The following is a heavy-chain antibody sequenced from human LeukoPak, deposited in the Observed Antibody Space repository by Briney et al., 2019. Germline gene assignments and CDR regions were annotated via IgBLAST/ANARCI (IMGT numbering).Heavy chain of an antibody. CDR1: GFTFSTYA. CDR3: AKGGEMATIEESDY. Sequence: VGFLRLACAASGFTFSTYAMHWVRQAPGRGLEWVTVIGYDGSFKYYADSVKGRFTISRDNSKNTVDLQMHSLRDEDTAVYYCAKGGEMATIEESDYWGQGTLVTVSS. J-gene: IGHJ4*02. D-gene: IGHD5-24*01. V-gene: IGHV3-30*02. CDR2: IGYDGSFK.